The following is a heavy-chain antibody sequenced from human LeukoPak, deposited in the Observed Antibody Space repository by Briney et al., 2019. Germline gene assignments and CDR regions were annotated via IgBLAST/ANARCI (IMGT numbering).Heavy chain of an antibody. V-gene: IGHV6-1*01. D-gene: IGHD2-21*01. CDR2: TYYRSKWWN. CDR3: ARELHCGHRSTFDS. CDR1: RDSVSSDSFS. Sequence: SQTLSLTCAISRDSVSSDSFSSNWIRQSPSRGLEWLGRTYYRSKWWNDYADFVRSRIAVNADTSKNQFSLQLNSVTPEDSAVYYCARELHCGHRSTFDSWGQGTLVTVSS. J-gene: IGHJ4*02.